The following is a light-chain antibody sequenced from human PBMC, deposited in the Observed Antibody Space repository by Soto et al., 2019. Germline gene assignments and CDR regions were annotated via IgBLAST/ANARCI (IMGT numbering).Light chain of an antibody. V-gene: IGKV3-20*01. CDR3: QQYYSTPFT. CDR2: GAS. J-gene: IGKJ3*01. Sequence: EIVLTQSPGTLSLSPGERATLSCRASQSVGSSYLAWYQQKPGQAPRLLISGASGRATGIPDRFSGSGSGTDFTLTISRLEPEDFAVYYCQQYYSTPFTFGPGTKVDIK. CDR1: QSVGSSY.